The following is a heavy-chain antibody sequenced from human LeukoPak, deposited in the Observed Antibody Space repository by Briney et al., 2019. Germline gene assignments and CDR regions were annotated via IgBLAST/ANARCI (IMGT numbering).Heavy chain of an antibody. J-gene: IGHJ6*03. CDR1: GGSFRGYY. CDR2: INPSGST. CDR3: ARGRARYCSSTSCYRYYYYMDV. V-gene: IGHV4-34*01. Sequence: SETLSLTCAVYGGSFRGYYWSWIRQPPGKGLEWIGDINPSGSTNYNPSLKSRVTISVDTSKNQFSLKLSSVTAADTAVYYCARGRARYCSSTSCYRYYYYMDVWGKGTTVTVSS. D-gene: IGHD2-2*02.